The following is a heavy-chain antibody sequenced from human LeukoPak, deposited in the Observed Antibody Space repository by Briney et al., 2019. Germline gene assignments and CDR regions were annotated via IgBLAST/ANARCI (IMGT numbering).Heavy chain of an antibody. CDR1: GGSISSGGYY. V-gene: IGHV4-31*03. CDR2: IYYSGST. J-gene: IGHJ4*02. D-gene: IGHD3-10*01. CDR3: ARVASSGFGELRY. Sequence: SETLSLTCTVSGGSISSGGYYWSWIRQHPGKGLEWIGYIYYSGSTYYNPSLKSRVTISVDTSKNQFSLKLSSVTAADTAVYYCARVASSGFGELRYWGQGTLVTVSS.